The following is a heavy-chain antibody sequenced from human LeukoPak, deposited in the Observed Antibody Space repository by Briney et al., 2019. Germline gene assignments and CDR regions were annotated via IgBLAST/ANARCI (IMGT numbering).Heavy chain of an antibody. CDR3: ARRNWGAMYDY. D-gene: IGHD7-27*01. CDR1: GGSISSSSYY. V-gene: IGHV4-39*01. Sequence: SETLSLTCTVSGGSISSSSYYWGWIRQPPGKGLEWIGSIYYSGSTYYNPSLKSRVTISVDTSKNQFSLKLSSVTAADTAVYYCARRNWGAMYDYWGQGTLVTVSS. J-gene: IGHJ4*02. CDR2: IYYSGST.